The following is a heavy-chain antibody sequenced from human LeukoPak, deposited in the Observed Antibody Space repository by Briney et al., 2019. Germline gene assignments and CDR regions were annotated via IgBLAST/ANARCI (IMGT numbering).Heavy chain of an antibody. J-gene: IGHJ4*02. CDR1: GFTFSGYA. CDR3: AKGDCGGTCLLIGN. V-gene: IGHV3-23*01. Sequence: VGSLRLSCAASGFTFSGYATSWVRQAPGKGLEWVSLITGSGATTYYADSVRGRFTVSRDNSKNTLYLQMNSLRAEDTAVYFCAKGDCGGTCLLIGNWGQGTLVTVSS. CDR2: ITGSGATT. D-gene: IGHD2-15*01.